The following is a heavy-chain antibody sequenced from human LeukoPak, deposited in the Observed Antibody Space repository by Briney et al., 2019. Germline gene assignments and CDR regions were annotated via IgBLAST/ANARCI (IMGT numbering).Heavy chain of an antibody. D-gene: IGHD5-12*01. Sequence: PSETLSLTCTVSGGSISGSYWSWIRQPPGKGLEWIAYMYNSGSTNYNPSLKSRVTISIDTSKNQFSLKLSSVTAADTAVYYCARATLYYFDYWGQGTLVTVSS. V-gene: IGHV4-59*01. J-gene: IGHJ4*02. CDR3: ARATLYYFDY. CDR2: MYNSGST. CDR1: GGSISGSY.